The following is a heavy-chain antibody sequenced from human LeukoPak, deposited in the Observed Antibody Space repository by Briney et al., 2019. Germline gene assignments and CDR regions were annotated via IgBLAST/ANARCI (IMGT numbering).Heavy chain of an antibody. D-gene: IGHD3-3*01. J-gene: IGHJ4*02. V-gene: IGHV4-59*01. CDR3: ARVYRDDFWSGYSTHFDY. Sequence: SETLSLTCTVSGGSISSYYWSLIRKPPGKGLEWIGYIYYSGSTNYNPSLKSRVTMSVDTSKNQFSLKLTSVTAADTAVYYCARVYRDDFWSGYSTHFDYWGQGTLVTVSS. CDR1: GGSISSYY. CDR2: IYYSGST.